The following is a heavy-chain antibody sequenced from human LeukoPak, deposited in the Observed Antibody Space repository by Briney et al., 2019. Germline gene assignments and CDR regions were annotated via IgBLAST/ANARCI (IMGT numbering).Heavy chain of an antibody. CDR2: ISNSGDTM. CDR1: GFTFSDYY. J-gene: IGHJ3*02. D-gene: IGHD1-26*01. CDR3: ARARGSYAFDI. V-gene: IGHV3-11*04. Sequence: PEGSLRLSCAASGFTFSDYYMGWMRQAPGKGLEWVSYISNSGDTMYYVDSVKGRFTISRDNAKNSLSLQMSSLRVEDTTIYYCARARGSYAFDIWGQGTMVTVSS.